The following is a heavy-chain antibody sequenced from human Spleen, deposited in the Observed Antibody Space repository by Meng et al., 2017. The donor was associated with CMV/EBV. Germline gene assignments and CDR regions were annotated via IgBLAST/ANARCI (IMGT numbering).Heavy chain of an antibody. V-gene: IGHV4-38-2*02. D-gene: IGHD1-26*01. CDR2: IHHSGST. CDR3: ARVIVGTPKGWFDP. CDR1: DYSISSDFY. Sequence: SETLSLICTVSDYSISSDFYWGWIRQSPGKGLEWIGNIHHSGSTYYNPSLKSRVTISVDTSKNQFSLRLSSVTAADTAVYYCARVIVGTPKGWFDPWGQGTLVTVSS. J-gene: IGHJ5*02.